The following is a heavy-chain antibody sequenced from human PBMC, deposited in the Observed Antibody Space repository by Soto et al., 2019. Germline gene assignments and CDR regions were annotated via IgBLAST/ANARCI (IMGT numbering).Heavy chain of an antibody. V-gene: IGHV3-21*01. CDR1: GFTFSSYT. CDR2: ISTSSTYR. CDR3: AREALGGSSREVDH. J-gene: IGHJ4*02. Sequence: DVRLVESGGGLVKPGGSLRLSCAASGFTFSSYTMNWVRQAPGQTLEWVASISTSSTYRFYADPLKGRFTISRDDAKNSVVLHLNSLTTEDTALYYCAREALGGSSREVDHWGQGTLVTVSS. D-gene: IGHD6-13*01.